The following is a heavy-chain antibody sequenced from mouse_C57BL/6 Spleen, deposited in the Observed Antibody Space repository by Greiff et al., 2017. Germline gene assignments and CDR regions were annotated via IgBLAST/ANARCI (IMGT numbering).Heavy chain of an antibody. CDR1: GYTFTSYW. J-gene: IGHJ2*01. D-gene: IGHD3-2*02. Sequence: VQLQQPGAELVRPGSSVKLSCKASGYTFTSYWMHWVKQRPRQGLEWIGNIDPSDSDTNYNEKFKDKATLTVDKSSSTAYMPLSSLTSEDAAVYDCAREGRLRPLYDGGQGTTLTVAS. CDR3: AREGRLRPLYD. CDR2: IDPSDSDT. V-gene: IGHV1-52*01.